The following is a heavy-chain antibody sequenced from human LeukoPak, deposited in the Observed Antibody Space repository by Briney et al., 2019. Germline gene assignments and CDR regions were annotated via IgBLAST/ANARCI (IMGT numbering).Heavy chain of an antibody. D-gene: IGHD3-22*01. J-gene: IGHJ6*02. CDR2: ISVYNGNT. CDR3: ARAYYYDTPIGLDV. V-gene: IGHV1-18*01. CDR1: GGTFSSYA. Sequence: GASVKVSCKASGGTFSSYAISWVRQAPGQGLEWMGWISVYNGNTNYAQKLQGRVTMTTDTSTSTAYMELRSLRSDDTAVYYCARAYYYDTPIGLDVWGQGTTVTVSS.